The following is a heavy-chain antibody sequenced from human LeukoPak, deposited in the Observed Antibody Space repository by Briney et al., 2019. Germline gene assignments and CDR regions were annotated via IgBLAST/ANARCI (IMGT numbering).Heavy chain of an antibody. D-gene: IGHD3-3*01. CDR2: INPSGGST. CDR1: GYTFTGYH. V-gene: IGHV1-46*01. J-gene: IGHJ6*02. Sequence: ASVKVSCKTSGYTFTGYHMHWVRQAPGQGLEWMGIINPSGGSTSYTQKFQGRVTMTRDTSTSTVYMELSSLRSEDTAVYYCAREGFPPKISDFWSGLGPYYYYGMDVWGQGTTVTVSS. CDR3: AREGFPPKISDFWSGLGPYYYYGMDV.